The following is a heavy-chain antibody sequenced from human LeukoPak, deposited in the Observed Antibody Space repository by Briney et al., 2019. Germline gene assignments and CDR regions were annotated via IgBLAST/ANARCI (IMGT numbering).Heavy chain of an antibody. CDR3: ARDQMDY. CDR2: IFAGGST. V-gene: IGHV3-53*01. CDR1: GLTVGSTY. Sequence: GGSLRLSCAVSGLTVGSTYMSWVRQAPGKGLEWVSIIFAGGSTYLADSVKGRFTISRDNSKNTLYLQMNSLRAEDTAVYYCARDQMDYWGQGTLVTVSS. J-gene: IGHJ4*02.